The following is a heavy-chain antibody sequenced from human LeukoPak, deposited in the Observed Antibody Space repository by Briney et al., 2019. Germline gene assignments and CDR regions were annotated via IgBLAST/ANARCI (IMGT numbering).Heavy chain of an antibody. D-gene: IGHD3-10*01. CDR3: AKDKDYYGSGSPDY. V-gene: IGHV3-30*04. CDR2: ISYDGSNK. J-gene: IGHJ4*02. Sequence: GGSLRLSCAASGFTFSSYAMHWVRQAPGKGLEWVAVISYDGSNKYYADSVKGRFTISRDNSKNTLYLQMNSLRAEDTAVYYCAKDKDYYGSGSPDYWGQGTLVTVSS. CDR1: GFTFSSYA.